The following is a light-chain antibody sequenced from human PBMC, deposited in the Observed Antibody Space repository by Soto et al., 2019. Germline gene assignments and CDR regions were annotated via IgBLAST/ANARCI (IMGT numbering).Light chain of an antibody. J-gene: IGKJ1*01. CDR1: QSVSSN. V-gene: IGKV3-15*01. CDR2: GAS. CDR3: QQYNDYSAWT. Sequence: EIVMTQSPATLSVSPGERATLSCRASQSVSSNLAWYQQKPGQAPRLLIYGASTRATGISARFSGSGSGTEFSLTISSLQSEDFAVYYCQQYNDYSAWTFGQGTKVDIK.